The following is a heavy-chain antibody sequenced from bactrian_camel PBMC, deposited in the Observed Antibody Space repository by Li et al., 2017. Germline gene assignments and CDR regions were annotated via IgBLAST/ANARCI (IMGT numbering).Heavy chain of an antibody. V-gene: IGHV3S19*01. CDR2: VDKRGELT. Sequence: QLVESGGASVRAGGSLTLSCTNSGFPHENYCMGWFRQAPGGPREGVATVDKRGELTYADFVKGRFTISRDNAENTLYLQMNNLKPEDAAMYYCKASRSWDCPSASSGYWGQGTQVTVS. CDR3: KASRSWDCPSASSGY. CDR1: GFPHENYC. D-gene: IGHD3*01. J-gene: IGHJ4*01.